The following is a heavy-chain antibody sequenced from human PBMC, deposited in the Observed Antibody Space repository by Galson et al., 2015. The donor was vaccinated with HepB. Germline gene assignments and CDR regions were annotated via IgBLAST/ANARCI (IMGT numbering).Heavy chain of an antibody. V-gene: IGHV3-23*01. CDR3: AKDLSSLVRGGVGEAFDV. CDR2: ISGGGGTT. CDR1: GFTFSNSA. D-gene: IGHD3-10*01. Sequence: SLRLSCAASGFTFSNSAMSWVRQAPGKGLEWVSSISGGGGTTYYADSVKGRLTVSRDNSKNTLYLQMNSLRAEDTAIYHCAKDLSSLVRGGVGEAFDVWGEWTMVTVS. J-gene: IGHJ3*01.